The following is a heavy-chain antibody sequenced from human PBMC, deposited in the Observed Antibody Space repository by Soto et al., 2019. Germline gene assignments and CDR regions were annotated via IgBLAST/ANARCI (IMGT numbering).Heavy chain of an antibody. J-gene: IGHJ4*02. Sequence: GGSLRLSCAASGFTFSSYAMSWVRQAPGKGLEWVSAISGSGGSTYYADSVKGRFTISRDNSKNTLYLQMNSLRAEDTAVYYCAKDRFEADIVVVVAATPDYWGQGTLVTVSS. CDR3: AKDRFEADIVVVVAATPDY. CDR1: GFTFSSYA. CDR2: ISGSGGST. V-gene: IGHV3-23*01. D-gene: IGHD2-15*01.